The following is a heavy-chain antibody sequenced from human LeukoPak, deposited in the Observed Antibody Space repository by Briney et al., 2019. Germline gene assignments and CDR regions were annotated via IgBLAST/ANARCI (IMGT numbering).Heavy chain of an antibody. CDR1: EFTFSTYN. CDR2: ISSSSTYM. D-gene: IGHD2/OR15-2a*01. Sequence: GGSLRLSCAASEFTFSTYNMNWVRQAPGKGLEWVSSISSSSTYMYYADSVKGRFTISRDNAKNSLYLQMNSLRAEDTAVYYCARSTTKKTSPFDYWGQGTLVTVSS. CDR3: ARSTTKKTSPFDY. V-gene: IGHV3-21*04. J-gene: IGHJ4*02.